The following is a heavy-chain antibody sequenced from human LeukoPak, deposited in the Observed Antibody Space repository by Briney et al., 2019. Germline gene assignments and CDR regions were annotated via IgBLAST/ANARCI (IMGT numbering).Heavy chain of an antibody. J-gene: IGHJ4*02. Sequence: GGSLRLSCAASGFTFDDYAMHWVRQVPGKGLEWVSGISWNSGSIGYADSVKGRFTISRDNAKNSLYLQMNSLRAEDTALYYCAKDGGDGYNWKPSGFDYWGQGTLVTVSS. CDR3: AKDGGDGYNWKPSGFDY. CDR1: GFTFDDYA. D-gene: IGHD5-24*01. V-gene: IGHV3-9*01. CDR2: ISWNSGSI.